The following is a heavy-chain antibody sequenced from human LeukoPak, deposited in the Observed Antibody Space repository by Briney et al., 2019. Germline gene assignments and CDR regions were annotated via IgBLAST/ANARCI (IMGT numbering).Heavy chain of an antibody. D-gene: IGHD6-19*01. V-gene: IGHV4-39*01. CDR3: ARLKGAGYWYFDL. Sequence: SETLSLTCTVSGGSLCSDTYYWGWIRQPPGKGLGRIGRFCYSGITHYNPSLKRRVTISVDTSKSQFSLKLSSVTAAETAVYYCARLKGAGYWYFDLWGRGTLVTVSS. CDR1: GGSLCSDTYY. J-gene: IGHJ2*01. CDR2: FCYSGIT.